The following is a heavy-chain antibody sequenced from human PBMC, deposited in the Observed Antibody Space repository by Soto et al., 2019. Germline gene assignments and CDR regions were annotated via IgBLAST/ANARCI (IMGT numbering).Heavy chain of an antibody. J-gene: IGHJ6*02. V-gene: IGHV4-39*01. Sequence: QLQLQESGPGLVKPSETLSPTCTVSGGSISSSSYYWGWIRQPPGKGLEWIGSIYYSGSTYYNPSLKSRVTLPVYTSKNQCALNLSSVTAADTAVYYCARPDSYGSEHYYGMDVWGQGTTVTVSS. CDR3: ARPDSYGSEHYYGMDV. CDR2: IYYSGST. D-gene: IGHD3-10*01. CDR1: GGSISSSSYY.